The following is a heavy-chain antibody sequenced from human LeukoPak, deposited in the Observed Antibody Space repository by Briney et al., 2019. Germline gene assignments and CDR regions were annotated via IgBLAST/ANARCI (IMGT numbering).Heavy chain of an antibody. J-gene: IGHJ4*02. CDR3: ARGDGSPGTEIDY. Sequence: SETLSLTCTVSGGSISSYFWSWIRQPPGKGLEWIGYIYYAGRINYNPSLKSRVTMSVDTSKNQFSLKLSSVTAADTAMYYCARGDGSPGTEIDYWGQGTLVTVSS. CDR1: GGSISSYF. D-gene: IGHD1-14*01. V-gene: IGHV4-59*01. CDR2: IYYAGRI.